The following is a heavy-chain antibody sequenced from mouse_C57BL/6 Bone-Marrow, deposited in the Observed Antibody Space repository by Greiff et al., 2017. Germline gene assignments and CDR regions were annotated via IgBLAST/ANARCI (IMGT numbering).Heavy chain of an antibody. CDR1: GFTFSDYG. CDR2: ISSGSSTI. Sequence: EVKLVESGGGLVKPGGSLKLSCAASGFTFSDYGMHWVRQAPETGLEWVAYISSGSSTIYYADTVKGRFTISRDNAKNTLFLQMTSLRSEYTAMYYCSRPLYYGSSSFAYWGQGTLVTVSA. D-gene: IGHD1-1*01. CDR3: SRPLYYGSSSFAY. V-gene: IGHV5-17*01. J-gene: IGHJ3*01.